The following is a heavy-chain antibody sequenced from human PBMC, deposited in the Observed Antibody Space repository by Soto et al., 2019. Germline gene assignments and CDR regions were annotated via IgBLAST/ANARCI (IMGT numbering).Heavy chain of an antibody. J-gene: IGHJ4*02. CDR2: IDPSDSQT. CDR1: GYSFAGYW. V-gene: IGHV5-10-1*01. CDR3: ARQIYDSDTGPNFQYYFDS. D-gene: IGHD3-22*01. Sequence: GESLKISCKGSGYSFAGYWITWVRQKPGKGLEWMGRIDPSDSQTYYSPSFRGHVTISVTKSITTVFLQWSSLKASDTAMYYCARQIYDSDTGPNFQYYFDSWGQGTPVTVSS.